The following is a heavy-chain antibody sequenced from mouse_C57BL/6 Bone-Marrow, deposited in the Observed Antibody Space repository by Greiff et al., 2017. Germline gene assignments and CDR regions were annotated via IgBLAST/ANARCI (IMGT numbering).Heavy chain of an antibody. Sequence: EVKLMESGGGLVKPGGSLKLSCAASGFTFSSYAMSWVRQTPEKRLEWVGTISDGGSYTYYPDNLKGRFTISRDNAKNNLYLQMSHLKSEDTAMYYCARGVYYGSSYGWYFDVWGTGTTVTVSS. CDR3: ARGVYYGSSYGWYFDV. CDR2: ISDGGSYT. D-gene: IGHD1-1*01. J-gene: IGHJ1*03. V-gene: IGHV5-4*03. CDR1: GFTFSSYA.